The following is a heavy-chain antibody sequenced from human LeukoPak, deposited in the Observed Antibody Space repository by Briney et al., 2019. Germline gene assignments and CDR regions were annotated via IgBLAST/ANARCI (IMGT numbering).Heavy chain of an antibody. CDR1: GFTFSSYA. CDR2: ISGSGGST. D-gene: IGHD2-2*01. Sequence: GGSLRLSCAACGFTFSSYAMSWVRQAPGKGLEWVSAISGSGGSTYYADSVKGRFTISRDNSKNTLYLQMNSLRAEDTAVYYCAKAPLRCSSTSCYSEFQHWGQGTLVTVSS. V-gene: IGHV3-23*01. CDR3: AKAPLRCSSTSCYSEFQH. J-gene: IGHJ1*01.